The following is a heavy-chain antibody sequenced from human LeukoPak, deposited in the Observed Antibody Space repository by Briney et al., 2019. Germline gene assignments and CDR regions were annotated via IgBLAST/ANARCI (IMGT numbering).Heavy chain of an antibody. CDR3: ARSGTEDGYNIYFDH. CDR2: ISGSGSGT. Sequence: GGSLRLSCATSGFTFSTYAMSGVRQAPGKGLEWVSLISGSGSGTHYADPVKGQFTISRDNSKNMLYLHMNSLRADDTAVYYCARSGTEDGYNIYFDHWGQGTLVTVSS. V-gene: IGHV3-23*01. J-gene: IGHJ4*02. CDR1: GFTFSTYA. D-gene: IGHD5-24*01.